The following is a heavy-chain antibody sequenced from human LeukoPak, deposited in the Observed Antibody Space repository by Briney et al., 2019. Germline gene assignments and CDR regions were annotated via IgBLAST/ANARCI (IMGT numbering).Heavy chain of an antibody. CDR1: GGSSSSYY. CDR3: ARHVRPQDSGWYFDY. J-gene: IGHJ4*02. D-gene: IGHD6-19*01. CDR2: IYYSGST. V-gene: IGHV4-59*08. Sequence: SETLSLTCTVSGGSSSSYYWSWIRQPPGKGLEWIGYIYYSGSTNYNPSLKSRVTISVDTSKNQFSLKLSSVTAADTAVYYCARHVRPQDSGWYFDYWGQGTLVTVSS.